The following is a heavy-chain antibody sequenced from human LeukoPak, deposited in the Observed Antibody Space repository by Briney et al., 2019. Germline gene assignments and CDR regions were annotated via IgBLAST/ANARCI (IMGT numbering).Heavy chain of an antibody. J-gene: IGHJ4*02. D-gene: IGHD6-13*01. CDR1: GYTFINYG. V-gene: IGHV1-18*01. CDR2: ISAYNGNT. Sequence: ASVKVSCKASGYTFINYGISWARQAPGQGLEWMGWISAYNGNTDYAQNFQGRVTMTTDTSTSTVYMELTSLRFDDTAVYYCARDRSSSDYWGQGTLITVSS. CDR3: ARDRSSSDY.